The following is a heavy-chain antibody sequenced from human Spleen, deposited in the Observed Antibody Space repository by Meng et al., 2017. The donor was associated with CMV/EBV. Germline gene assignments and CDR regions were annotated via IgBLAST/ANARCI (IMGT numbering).Heavy chain of an antibody. CDR1: GSSNSAA. CDR3: ARGGVGATSASFDY. CDR2: TYYRSKWYN. J-gene: IGHJ4*02. V-gene: IGHV6-1*01. Sequence: GSSNSAAWNWIRQSPSRGLEWLGRTYYRSKWYNDYAVSVKSRITINPDTSKNQFSLQLNSVTPEDTAVYYCARGGVGATSASFDYWGQGTLVTVSS. D-gene: IGHD1-26*01.